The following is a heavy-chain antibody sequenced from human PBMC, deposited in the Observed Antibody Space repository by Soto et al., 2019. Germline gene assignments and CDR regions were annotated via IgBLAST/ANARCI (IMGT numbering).Heavy chain of an antibody. CDR3: ARLIHSGNYDFDY. CDR2: MHYSGIS. D-gene: IGHD1-26*01. J-gene: IGHJ4*02. CDR1: GGSVSGNSYY. Sequence: QLQLQESGPGLVKPSETLSLTCTVSGGSVSGNSYYWGWIRQPPGKGLEWFGSMHYSGISYYNTSLKSRVTISIDTSKNQISLKLTSVTAADTAVYFCARLIHSGNYDFDYWGQGTLVTVSS. V-gene: IGHV4-39*01.